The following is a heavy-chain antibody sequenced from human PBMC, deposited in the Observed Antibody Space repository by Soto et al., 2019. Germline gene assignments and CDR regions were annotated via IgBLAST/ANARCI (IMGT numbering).Heavy chain of an antibody. D-gene: IGHD2-2*01. J-gene: IGHJ6*03. CDR3: ARDDCSSTSCYLYYYMDV. CDR2: IWYDGSNK. Sequence: VQLVESGGGVVQPGRSLRLSCAASGFTFSSYGMHWVRQAPGKGLEWVAVIWYDGSNKYYADSVKGRFTISRDNSKNTLYLQMNSLRAEDTAVYYCARDDCSSTSCYLYYYMDVWGKGTTVTVSS. CDR1: GFTFSSYG. V-gene: IGHV3-33*01.